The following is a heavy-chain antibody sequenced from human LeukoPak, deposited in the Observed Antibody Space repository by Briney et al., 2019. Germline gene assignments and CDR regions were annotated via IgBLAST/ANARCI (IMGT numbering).Heavy chain of an antibody. D-gene: IGHD2-2*02. CDR3: ARGFCTSSSCYNDY. CDR1: GFTFSSYA. V-gene: IGHV3-30*04. J-gene: IGHJ4*02. CDR2: MSFDVNNK. Sequence: GGSLRLSCAASGFTFSSYAFHWVRQAPGKGLEWVATMSFDVNNKYYADSVRGRFTISRDNSKNTLYLQMNSLRAEDTAVYSCARGFCTSSSCYNDYWGQGTLVTVSS.